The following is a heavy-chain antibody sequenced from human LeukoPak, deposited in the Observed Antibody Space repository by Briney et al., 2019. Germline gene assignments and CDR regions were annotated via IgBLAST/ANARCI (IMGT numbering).Heavy chain of an antibody. V-gene: IGHV4-39*01. CDR2: IYYSGST. D-gene: IGHD4-17*01. J-gene: IGHJ4*02. Sequence: PSETLSLTCTVSGGSISSSSYYWGWIRQPPGKGLEWIGSIYYSGSTYYNPSLKSRVTISVDTSKNQFSLKLSSVTAADTAVYYCAGLTLTTVTNFFDYWGQGTLVTVSS. CDR1: GGSISSSSYY. CDR3: AGLTLTTVTNFFDY.